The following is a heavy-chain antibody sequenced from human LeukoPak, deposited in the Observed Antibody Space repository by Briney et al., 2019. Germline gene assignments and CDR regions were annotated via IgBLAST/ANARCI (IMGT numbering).Heavy chain of an antibody. CDR2: ISSSSSYI. CDR3: ARDFNAQVLRYFDWLTLDY. Sequence: PGGSLRLSCAASGFTFSSYSMNWVRQAPGKGLEWVSSISSSSSYIYYADSVKGRFTISRDNAKNSLYLQMNSLRAEDTAVYYCARDFNAQVLRYFDWLTLDYWGQGTLVTVSS. V-gene: IGHV3-21*01. J-gene: IGHJ4*02. CDR1: GFTFSSYS. D-gene: IGHD3-9*01.